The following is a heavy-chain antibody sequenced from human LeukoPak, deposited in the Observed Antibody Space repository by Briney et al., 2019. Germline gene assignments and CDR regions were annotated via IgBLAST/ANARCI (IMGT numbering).Heavy chain of an antibody. CDR3: ARATSGSRDGYNWRFDY. V-gene: IGHV3-23*01. D-gene: IGHD5-24*01. CDR2: ISGSGSST. Sequence: GGSLRLSCAASGFTFSSYGMSWVRQAPGKGLEWVSAISGSGSSTYYAASVKGRFTISRHNAKNSLYLQLNSLRAEDTAVYYCARATSGSRDGYNWRFDYWGQGTLVTVSS. J-gene: IGHJ4*02. CDR1: GFTFSSYG.